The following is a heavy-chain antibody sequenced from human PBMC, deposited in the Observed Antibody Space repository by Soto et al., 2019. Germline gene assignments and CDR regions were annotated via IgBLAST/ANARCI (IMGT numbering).Heavy chain of an antibody. CDR1: GGTFSSYT. D-gene: IGHD6-13*01. V-gene: IGHV1-69*08. CDR2: IIPILGIA. J-gene: IGHJ4*02. Sequence: QVQLVQSGAEVKKPGSSVKVSCKASGGTFSSYTISWVRQAPGQGLERMGRIIPILGIANYAQKFQGRVTITADKSTSTAYMELSSLRSEDTAVYYCARDIEYSSSWYYFDYWGQGTLVTVSS. CDR3: ARDIEYSSSWYYFDY.